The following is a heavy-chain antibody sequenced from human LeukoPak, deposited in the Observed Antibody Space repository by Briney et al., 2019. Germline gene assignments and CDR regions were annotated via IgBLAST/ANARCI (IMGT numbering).Heavy chain of an antibody. CDR3: APPPVWDV. J-gene: IGHJ6*04. D-gene: IGHD2-8*01. CDR1: GFTFSNDF. V-gene: IGHV3-7*03. Sequence: GGSLRLSCEASGFTFSNDFMTWVRQAPGKGLEWVANMRVDGSDIHYVDSVKGRFTISRDNSKNTLYLQMNSLRAEDTAVYYCAPPPVWDVWGKGTTVTVSS. CDR2: MRVDGSDI.